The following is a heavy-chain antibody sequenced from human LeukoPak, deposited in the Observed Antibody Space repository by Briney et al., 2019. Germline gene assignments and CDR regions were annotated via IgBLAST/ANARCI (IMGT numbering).Heavy chain of an antibody. Sequence: GGSLRLSCAASGFTFSSYAMSWVRQAPGKGLEWVSAISGSGGSTYYADSVKGRFTISRDNSKNTLYLQMNSLRAEDTAVYYCAKDLGVVPAATPWDYWGQGTLVTVSS. CDR3: AKDLGVVPAATPWDY. CDR1: GFTFSSYA. J-gene: IGHJ4*02. CDR2: ISGSGGST. V-gene: IGHV3-23*01. D-gene: IGHD2-2*01.